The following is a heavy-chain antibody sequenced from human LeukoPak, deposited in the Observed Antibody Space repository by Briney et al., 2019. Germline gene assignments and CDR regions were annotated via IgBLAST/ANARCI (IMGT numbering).Heavy chain of an antibody. V-gene: IGHV3-9*01. D-gene: IGHD3-22*01. CDR2: ISWNSGSI. CDR1: GFTFDDYA. Sequence: AGGSLRLSCAASGFTFDDYAMHWVRQAPGKGLEWVSGISWNSGSIGYADSVKGRFTISRDNAKNSLYLQMNSLRAEDTALYYCAKDIGSSGYYHPDYWGQGTLVTVSS. J-gene: IGHJ4*02. CDR3: AKDIGSSGYYHPDY.